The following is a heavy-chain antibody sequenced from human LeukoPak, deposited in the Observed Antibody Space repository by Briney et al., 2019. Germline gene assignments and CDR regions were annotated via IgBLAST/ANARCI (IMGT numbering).Heavy chain of an antibody. D-gene: IGHD3-10*01. CDR3: ARDQIHRSGSYYNDY. V-gene: IGHV4-39*02. CDR1: GGSISSSSYY. J-gene: IGHJ4*02. CDR2: IYYSGST. Sequence: SETLSLTCTVSGGSISSSSYYWGWIRQPPGKGLEWIGSIYYSGSTYYNPSLKSRVTISVDTSKNQFSLKLSSVTAADTAVYYCARDQIHRSGSYYNDYWGQGTLVTVSS.